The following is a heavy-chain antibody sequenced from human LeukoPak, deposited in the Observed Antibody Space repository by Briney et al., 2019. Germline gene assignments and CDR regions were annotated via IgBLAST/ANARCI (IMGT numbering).Heavy chain of an antibody. CDR2: IYYSGST. CDR3: ARAYVEMATIDGYFDL. Sequence: SETQSLTCTVSGGSLSSYYWSWIRQPPGKGLEWIGYIYYSGSTYYNPSLKSRVTISVDTSKNQFSLKLSSVTAADTAVYYCARAYVEMATIDGYFDLWGRGTLVTVSS. D-gene: IGHD5-24*01. J-gene: IGHJ2*01. CDR1: GGSLSSYY. V-gene: IGHV4-59*06.